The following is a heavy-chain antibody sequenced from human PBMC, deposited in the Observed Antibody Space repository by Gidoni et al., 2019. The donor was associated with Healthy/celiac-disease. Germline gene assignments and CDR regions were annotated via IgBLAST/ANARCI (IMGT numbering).Heavy chain of an antibody. D-gene: IGHD6-19*01. V-gene: IGHV3-23*01. CDR3: AKTHLRQGIAVAEGHYGFDP. Sequence: EVQLLESGGGLVQPGGSLRLSCSASGFTFSIYAMSWVRQAPGKGLEWVSAISGSGGSTYYADSVKGRFTISRDNSKNTLYLQMNSLRAEDTAVYYCAKTHLRQGIAVAEGHYGFDPGGQGTLVTVSS. CDR1: GFTFSIYA. J-gene: IGHJ5*02. CDR2: ISGSGGST.